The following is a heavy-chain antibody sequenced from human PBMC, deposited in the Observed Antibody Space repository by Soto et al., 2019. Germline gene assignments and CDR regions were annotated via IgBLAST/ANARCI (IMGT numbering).Heavy chain of an antibody. V-gene: IGHV3-33*01. CDR2: IWYDGSNK. Sequence: GGSLRLSCAASGFTFSSYGMHWVRQAPGKGLEWVAVIWYDGSNKYYADSVKGRFTISRDNSKNTLYLQMNSLRAEDTAVYYCSRSTGYYYYYMDVWGKGTTVTVSS. CDR3: SRSTGYYYYYMDV. J-gene: IGHJ6*03. D-gene: IGHD4-17*01. CDR1: GFTFSSYG.